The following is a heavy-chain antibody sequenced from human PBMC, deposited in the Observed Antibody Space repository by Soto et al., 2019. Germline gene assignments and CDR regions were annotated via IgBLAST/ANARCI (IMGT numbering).Heavy chain of an antibody. Sequence: EVRLVESGGDLVQSGGSLRLSCAASGFSFSNYNMNWVRQAPGKGLEWVAHITDGLTKHYADFVQGRFTISRDNAKNSLYLELTDLRDDDTAVYYCARDTSHGVTIGGLDSWGQGTLVTVSS. CDR1: GFSFSNYN. J-gene: IGHJ4*02. CDR2: ITDGLTK. D-gene: IGHD3-16*01. CDR3: ARDTSHGVTIGGLDS. V-gene: IGHV3-48*02.